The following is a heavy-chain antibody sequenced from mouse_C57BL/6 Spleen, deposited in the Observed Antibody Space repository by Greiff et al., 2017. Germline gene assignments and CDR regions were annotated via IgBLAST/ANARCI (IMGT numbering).Heavy chain of an antibody. CDR2: IDPSDSYT. D-gene: IGHD2-1*01. J-gene: IGHJ3*01. Sequence: VQLQQPGAELVMPGASVKLSCKASGYTFTSYWMHWVKQRPGQGLEWIGEIDPSDSYTNYNQKFKGKSTLTVDKSSSTAYMQLSSLTSEDSAVYYCARPLYYGNYLFAYWGQGTLVTVSA. CDR3: ARPLYYGNYLFAY. V-gene: IGHV1-69*01. CDR1: GYTFTSYW.